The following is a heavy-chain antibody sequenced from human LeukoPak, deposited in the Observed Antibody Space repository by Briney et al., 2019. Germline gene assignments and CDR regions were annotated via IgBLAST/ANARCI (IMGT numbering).Heavy chain of an antibody. J-gene: IGHJ4*02. CDR2: IYHSGST. CDR1: GGSISSSSYY. Sequence: SETLSLTCTVSGGSISSSSYYWGWIRQPPGKGLEGIGSIYHSGSTYYNPSLKSRVTISVDTSKNQFSLRLTSVTAADTAVYYCARQTGSGLFILPGGQGTLVTVSS. V-gene: IGHV4-39*01. D-gene: IGHD3/OR15-3a*01. CDR3: ARQTGSGLFILP.